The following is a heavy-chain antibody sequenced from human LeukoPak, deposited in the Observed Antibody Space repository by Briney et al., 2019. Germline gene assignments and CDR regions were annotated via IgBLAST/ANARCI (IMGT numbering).Heavy chain of an antibody. Sequence: SETLSLTCAVYGGSFSGYYWSWIRQPPGKGLDWIGEINHSGSTNYNPSLKSQVTISVDTTKNQFSLELSSVTAADTAVYYCAGSSSTSGHGLGYWGQGTLVTVSS. J-gene: IGHJ4*02. V-gene: IGHV4-34*01. CDR1: GGSFSGYY. D-gene: IGHD2-2*01. CDR2: INHSGST. CDR3: AGSSSTSGHGLGY.